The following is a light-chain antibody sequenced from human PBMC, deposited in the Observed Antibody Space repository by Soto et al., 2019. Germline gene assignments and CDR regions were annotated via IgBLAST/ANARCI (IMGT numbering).Light chain of an antibody. V-gene: IGKV3D-20*01. Sequence: PGERVTLSCRASQSVSSSYLAWYQQKPGLAPRLLIYDASSRATGIPDRFSGSGSATDFTLTISRLEPEDFAVYYCQQYGSSPTFGGGTKVDIK. CDR1: QSVSSSY. CDR2: DAS. J-gene: IGKJ4*01. CDR3: QQYGSSPT.